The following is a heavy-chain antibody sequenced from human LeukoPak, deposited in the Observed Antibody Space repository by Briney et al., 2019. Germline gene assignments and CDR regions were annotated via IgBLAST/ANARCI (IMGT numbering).Heavy chain of an antibody. D-gene: IGHD4-17*01. J-gene: IGHJ4*02. V-gene: IGHV3-48*03. Sequence: GGSLRLSCAASGFTFSSCEMSWVRQAPGKGLEWVSYISSGGSSIYYADSVKGRFTISRDNAQNSLYLQMDSLRAEDTAVYYCAKDTDYGDYDLHYWGQGTLVTVSS. CDR3: AKDTDYGDYDLHY. CDR1: GFTFSSCE. CDR2: ISSGGSSI.